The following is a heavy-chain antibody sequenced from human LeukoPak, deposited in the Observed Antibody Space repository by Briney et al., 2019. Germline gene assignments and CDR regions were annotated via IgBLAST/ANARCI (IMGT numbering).Heavy chain of an antibody. D-gene: IGHD4-17*01. CDR2: IIPIFGTA. Sequence: ASVKVSCKASGGTSSSYAISWVRQAPGQGLEWMGGIIPIFGTANYAQKFQGRVTITADESTSTAYMELSSLRSEDTAVYYCAADYGDSHVDYWGQGTLVTVSS. CDR3: AADYGDSHVDY. V-gene: IGHV1-69*13. J-gene: IGHJ4*02. CDR1: GGTSSSYA.